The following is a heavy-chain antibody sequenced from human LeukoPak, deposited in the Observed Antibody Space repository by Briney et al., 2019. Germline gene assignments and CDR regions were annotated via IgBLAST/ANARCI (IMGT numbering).Heavy chain of an antibody. CDR2: INHSGST. J-gene: IGHJ3*02. CDR3: ASSNYGSGSYYNVVASRGGDAFDI. Sequence: PSETLSLTCAAYGGSFSGYYWSWIRQPPGKGLERIGEINHSGSTNYNPSLKSRVTISVDTSKNQFSLKLSSVTAADTAVYYCASSNYGSGSYYNVVASRGGDAFDIWGQGTMVTVSS. CDR1: GGSFSGYY. D-gene: IGHD3-10*01. V-gene: IGHV4-34*01.